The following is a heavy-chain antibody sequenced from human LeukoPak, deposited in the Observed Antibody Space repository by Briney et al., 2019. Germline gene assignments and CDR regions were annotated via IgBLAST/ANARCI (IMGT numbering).Heavy chain of an antibody. J-gene: IGHJ4*02. CDR1: GVSFSTYY. CDR2: VNHSGYT. D-gene: IGHD4-17*01. Sequence: SETLSLTCDVSGVSFSTYYWSGIRQSPEKGLEWIGEVNHSGYTNYNPSLKGRVTISVDPSKNQLSLKLSSVTAADTAVYYCARQLYGSDYWGQGTLVTVSS. CDR3: ARQLYGSDY. V-gene: IGHV4-34*01.